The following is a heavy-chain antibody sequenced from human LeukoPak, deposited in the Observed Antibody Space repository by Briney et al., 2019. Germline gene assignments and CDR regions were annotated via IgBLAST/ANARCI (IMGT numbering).Heavy chain of an antibody. CDR1: GYTFTGYY. CDR3: ARVSYDYVWGSYRYTRAFDI. V-gene: IGHV1-2*02. J-gene: IGHJ3*02. Sequence: ASVKVSCKASGYTFTGYYMHWVRQAPGQGLEWMGWINPNSGGTNYAQKFQGRVTMTRDTSISTAYMELSRLRSDDTAVHYCARVSYDYVWGSYRYTRAFDIWGQGTMVTVSS. CDR2: INPNSGGT. D-gene: IGHD3-16*02.